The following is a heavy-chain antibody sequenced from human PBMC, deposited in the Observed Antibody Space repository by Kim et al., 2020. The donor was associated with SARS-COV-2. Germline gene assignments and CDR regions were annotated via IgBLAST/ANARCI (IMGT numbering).Heavy chain of an antibody. V-gene: IGHV4-59*01. CDR3: ARDEERGYSYGYVAFDI. Sequence: SETLSLTCTVSGGSISSYYWSWIRQPPGKGLEWILYIYYSGSTNYNPSLKSRVTISVDTSKNQFSLKLSSVTDADTAVYYCARDEERGYSYGYVAFDIWGRGTMVTVSS. J-gene: IGHJ3*02. CDR1: GGSISSYY. CDR2: IYYSGST. D-gene: IGHD5-18*01.